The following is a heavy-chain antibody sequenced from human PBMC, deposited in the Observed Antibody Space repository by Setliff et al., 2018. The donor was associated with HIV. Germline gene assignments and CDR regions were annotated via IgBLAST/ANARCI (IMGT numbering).Heavy chain of an antibody. Sequence: GASVKVSCKASGYTFTSYYMHWVRQAPGQGLEWMGIINPSGGSTSYAQKFQGRVTLTADESTSTMYMELSSLTSDDTAVYYCAGPRGDEAFDVWGQGTMVTVSS. CDR1: GYTFTSYY. CDR2: INPSGGST. V-gene: IGHV1-46*01. J-gene: IGHJ3*01. CDR3: AGPRGDEAFDV.